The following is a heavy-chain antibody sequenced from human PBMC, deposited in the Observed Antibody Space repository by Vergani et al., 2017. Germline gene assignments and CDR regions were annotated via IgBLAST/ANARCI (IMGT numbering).Heavy chain of an antibody. CDR2: VIPSLGTT. CDR3: ARGGFCGPFCHSDYFYAMDV. D-gene: IGHD2-21*01. J-gene: IGHJ6*02. CDR1: GGNFDNYA. Sequence: QVQLVQSGTEVKKPGSSVRVSCQASGGNFDNYAINWVRQAPGQGLEWMGGVIPSLGTTKSAQKFQGRLKIVADESTKTVSMELSSLKYDDTAVYFCARGGFCGPFCHSDYFYAMDVWGQGTTVTVSS. V-gene: IGHV1-69*11.